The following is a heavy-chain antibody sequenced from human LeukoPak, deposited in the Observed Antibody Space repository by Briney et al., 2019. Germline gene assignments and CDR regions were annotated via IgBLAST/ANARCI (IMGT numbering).Heavy chain of an antibody. CDR2: IYSSGST. CDR1: GGSISSSSYY. D-gene: IGHD3-3*01. J-gene: IGHJ6*03. V-gene: IGHV4-39*07. Sequence: SETLSLTCTVSGGSISSSSYYWGWIRQPPGKGLEWIASIYSSGSTYFNPSLKSRVTISVDTSKNQFSLNMSSVTAADTAVYYCARTFWSGSTYYYYYMDVWGKGTTVTVSS. CDR3: ARTFWSGSTYYYYYMDV.